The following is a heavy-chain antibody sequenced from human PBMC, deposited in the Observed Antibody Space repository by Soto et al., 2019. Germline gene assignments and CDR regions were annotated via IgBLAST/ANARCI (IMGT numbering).Heavy chain of an antibody. J-gene: IGHJ6*02. Sequence: SETLSLTCAVYGGSFSGYYWSWIRQPPGKGLEWIGEINHSGSTNYNPSLKSRVTISVDTSKNQFSLKLSSVPAADTAVYYCARRGRRYFDWSLNYYYYYGMDVWGQGTTVTVSS. D-gene: IGHD3-9*01. V-gene: IGHV4-34*01. CDR1: GGSFSGYY. CDR3: ARRGRRYFDWSLNYYYYYGMDV. CDR2: INHSGST.